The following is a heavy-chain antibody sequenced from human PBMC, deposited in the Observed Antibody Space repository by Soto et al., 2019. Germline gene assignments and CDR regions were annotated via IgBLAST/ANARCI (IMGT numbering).Heavy chain of an antibody. CDR1: GYTFTSYG. V-gene: IGHV1-18*01. CDR2: ISAYNGNT. J-gene: IGHJ1*01. CDR3: ARPLRVGATTQGPFQH. Sequence: QVQLVQSGAEVKKPGASVKVSCKASGYTFTSYGISWVRQAPGQGLEWMGWISAYNGNTNYAQKLQGRVTMTTDTSTSTAYMELRSLRSDDTALYYGARPLRVGATTQGPFQHWGQGTLVTVSS. D-gene: IGHD1-26*01.